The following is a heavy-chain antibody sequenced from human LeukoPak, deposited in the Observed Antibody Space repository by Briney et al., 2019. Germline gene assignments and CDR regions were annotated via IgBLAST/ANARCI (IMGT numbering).Heavy chain of an antibody. D-gene: IGHD2-2*01. Sequence: GESLKISCKGSGYSFTSYWIGWVRQMPGKGLEWMGIIYPGDSDTRYSPSFQGQVTISADKSISTAYLQWSSLKASDTAMYYCARPSSGCSSTSCPFDYWGQGTLVTVSS. CDR3: ARPSSGCSSTSCPFDY. J-gene: IGHJ4*02. V-gene: IGHV5-51*01. CDR2: IYPGDSDT. CDR1: GYSFTSYW.